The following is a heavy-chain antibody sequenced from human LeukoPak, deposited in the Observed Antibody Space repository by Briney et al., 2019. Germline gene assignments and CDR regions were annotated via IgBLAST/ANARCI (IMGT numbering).Heavy chain of an antibody. Sequence: GGSLRLSCTGSGFIFGDYAMSWVRQGPGKGLEWVGFIRGKTYGGATEYAASVKDRFTILRDDSRSIVYLQMNSLETEDTGVYYCARDDGSPFDPWGQGTLVTVSS. CDR3: ARDDGSPFDP. CDR1: GFIFGDYA. D-gene: IGHD3-10*01. V-gene: IGHV3-49*04. CDR2: IRGKTYGGAT. J-gene: IGHJ5*02.